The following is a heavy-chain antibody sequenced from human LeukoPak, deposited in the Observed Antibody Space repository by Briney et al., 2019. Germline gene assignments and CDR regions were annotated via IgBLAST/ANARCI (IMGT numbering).Heavy chain of an antibody. CDR1: GYTFTGYY. V-gene: IGHV1-2*06. D-gene: IGHD6-19*01. J-gene: IGHJ5*02. Sequence: GASVKVSCKXSGYTFTGYYMHWVRQAPGQGLEWMGRSNPNSGGTNYAQKFQGRVTMTRDTSISTASMELSRLRPDDTAVYYCARLPDLVAGTGAWFDPWGQGTLVTVSS. CDR2: SNPNSGGT. CDR3: ARLPDLVAGTGAWFDP.